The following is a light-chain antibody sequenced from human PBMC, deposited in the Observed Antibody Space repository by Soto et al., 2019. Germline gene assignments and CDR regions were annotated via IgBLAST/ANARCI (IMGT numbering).Light chain of an antibody. CDR3: QQSGSSFYT. CDR1: QSVSSAY. V-gene: IGKV3-20*01. Sequence: ESVLTQSPGTLSLSPGERATLSCRASQSVSSAYLAWYQQIPGQAPRLLIYGASSRATGIPDRFSCSGSGTDFTLTISGLEPEDFAVYYCQQSGSSFYTFGQGNKLEIK. J-gene: IGKJ2*01. CDR2: GAS.